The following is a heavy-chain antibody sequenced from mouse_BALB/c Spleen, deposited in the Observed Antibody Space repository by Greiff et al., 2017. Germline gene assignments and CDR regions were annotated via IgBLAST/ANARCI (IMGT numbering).Heavy chain of an antibody. CDR1: GFAFSSYD. V-gene: IGHV5-12-1*01. Sequence: EVHLVESGGGLVKPGGSLKLSCAASGFAFSSYDMSWVRQTPEKRLEWVAYISSGGGSTYYPDTVKGRFTISRDNAKNTLYLQMSSLKSEDTAMYYCARGIHYYGYPFAYWGQGTLVTVSA. D-gene: IGHD1-2*01. J-gene: IGHJ3*01. CDR3: ARGIHYYGYPFAY. CDR2: ISSGGGST.